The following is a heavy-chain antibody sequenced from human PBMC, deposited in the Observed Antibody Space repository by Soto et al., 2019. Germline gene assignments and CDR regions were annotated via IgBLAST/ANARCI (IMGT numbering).Heavy chain of an antibody. J-gene: IGHJ4*02. CDR1: EFTVSSNY. D-gene: IGHD1-1*01. CDR2: IYSDGRT. V-gene: IGHV3-53*01. CDR3: VRGEPFKY. Sequence: PGGSLRLSCAASEFTVSSNYMSWVRQAPGKGLEWVSVIYSDGRTYYADSVKGRFTISRDNSKNTLYLQINSLRAEDTTVYYCVRGEPFKYRGQGTQVTVSS.